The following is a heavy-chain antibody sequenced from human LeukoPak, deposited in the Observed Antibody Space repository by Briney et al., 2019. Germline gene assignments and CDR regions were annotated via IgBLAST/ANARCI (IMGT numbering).Heavy chain of an antibody. Sequence: PGGSLRLSCAASGFTFSSYAMSWVRQAPGKGLEWVSAISGSGGSTYYADSVKGRFTISRDNSKNTLYLQMNSLGAEDTAVYYCAKRYCSGGSCYRRNYYGMDVWGQGTTVTVSS. J-gene: IGHJ6*02. CDR3: AKRYCSGGSCYRRNYYGMDV. CDR2: ISGSGGST. CDR1: GFTFSSYA. D-gene: IGHD2-15*01. V-gene: IGHV3-23*01.